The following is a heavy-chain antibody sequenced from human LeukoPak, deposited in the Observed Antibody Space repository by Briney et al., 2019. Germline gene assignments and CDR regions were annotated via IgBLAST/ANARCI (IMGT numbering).Heavy chain of an antibody. CDR1: GGSITNYY. CDR2: IHYTGNT. D-gene: IGHD4-17*01. J-gene: IGHJ3*01. CDR3: ARQSESLRSSAYDL. Sequence: PSETLSLTCSVSGGSITNYYWTWIRQSPGKGLEWLGYIHYTGNTNYNPSLKSRITISVDTSKNQFSLRLRSVTAADTAVYYCARQSESLRSSAYDLWGQGAMVIVSS. V-gene: IGHV4-59*01.